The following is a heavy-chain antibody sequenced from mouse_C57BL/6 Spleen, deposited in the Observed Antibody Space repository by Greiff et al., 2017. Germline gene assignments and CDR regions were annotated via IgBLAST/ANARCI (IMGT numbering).Heavy chain of an antibody. J-gene: IGHJ1*03. V-gene: IGHV1-42*01. CDR1: GYSFTGYY. Sequence: VQLQQSGPELVKPGASVKISCKASGYSFTGYYMNWVKQSPEKSLEWIGEINPSTGGTTYNQKFKAKATLTVDKSSSTAYMQLKSLTSEDSAVYYCATITTVVARNFDVWGTGTTVTVSS. CDR2: INPSTGGT. CDR3: ATITTVVARNFDV. D-gene: IGHD1-1*01.